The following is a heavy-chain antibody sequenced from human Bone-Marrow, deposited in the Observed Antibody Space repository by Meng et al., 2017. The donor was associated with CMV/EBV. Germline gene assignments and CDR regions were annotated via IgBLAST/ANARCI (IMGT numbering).Heavy chain of an antibody. CDR1: GGSISSSSYY. CDR3: ARARSDFWSGYYGPISYLDYYYYYGMDV. Sequence: SETLSLTCTVSGGSISSSSYYWGWIRKPPGKGLEWIGSIYYSGSTYYNPSLKSRVTISVDTSKNQFSLKLSSVTAADTAVYYCARARSDFWSGYYGPISYLDYYYYYGMDVWGQGTTVTVSS. J-gene: IGHJ6*02. CDR2: IYYSGST. D-gene: IGHD3-3*01. V-gene: IGHV4-39*07.